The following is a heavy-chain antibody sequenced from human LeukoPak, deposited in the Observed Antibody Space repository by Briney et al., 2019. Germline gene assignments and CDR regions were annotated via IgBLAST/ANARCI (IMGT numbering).Heavy chain of an antibody. CDR1: GGTFSSYA. Sequence: GASVKVSCKASGGTFSSYAISWVRQAPGQGLEWMGWMNPNSGNTGYAQRFQGRVTMTRNTSISTAYMELSSLRSEDTAVYYCARGQTELLRFLEWRYYYGMDVWGQGTTVTVSS. CDR3: ARGQTELLRFLEWRYYYGMDV. J-gene: IGHJ6*02. D-gene: IGHD3-3*01. V-gene: IGHV1-8*02. CDR2: MNPNSGNT.